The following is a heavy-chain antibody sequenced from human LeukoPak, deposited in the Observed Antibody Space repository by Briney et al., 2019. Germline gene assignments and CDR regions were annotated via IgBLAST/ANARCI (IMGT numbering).Heavy chain of an antibody. V-gene: IGHV3-30-3*01. Sequence: GGSLRLSCAASGFTFSSYAMHWVRQAPGKGLEWVAVISYDGSNKYYADSVKGRFTISRDNSKNTLYLQMNSLRAEDTAVYYCARDRVAVAGTDNYYYYYGMDVWGQGTTVTVSS. D-gene: IGHD6-19*01. CDR1: GFTFSSYA. CDR2: ISYDGSNK. CDR3: ARDRVAVAGTDNYYYYYGMDV. J-gene: IGHJ6*02.